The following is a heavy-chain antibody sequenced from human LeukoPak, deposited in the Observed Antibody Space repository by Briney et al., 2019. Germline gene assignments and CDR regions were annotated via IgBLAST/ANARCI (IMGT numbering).Heavy chain of an antibody. J-gene: IGHJ4*02. Sequence: PSETLSLTCTVSGAPISSYYWSCIPQPPGKTLEWMGYIYYSGSANSNPSLKSRVTISVATSKNQFSLKLSSVIAADTAVYYCARHVESSGFLGAYYFDYWGQGVLDTVSS. V-gene: IGHV4-59*08. CDR2: IYYSGSA. CDR3: ARHVESSGFLGAYYFDY. CDR1: GAPISSYY. D-gene: IGHD3-22*01.